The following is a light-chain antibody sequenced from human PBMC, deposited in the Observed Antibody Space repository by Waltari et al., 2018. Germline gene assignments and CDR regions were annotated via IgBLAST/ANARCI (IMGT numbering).Light chain of an antibody. CDR2: DAS. Sequence: DIQMTQSPSSLSASVGDRVTITCRASQDIANFLNWYQHTPGKPPKLLVYDASNMASGVPSRFSAYGSTTSFTVTISSLQPEDIGTYYCQQYDHVPYTFGQGTKLEIK. V-gene: IGKV1-33*01. CDR1: QDIANF. CDR3: QQYDHVPYT. J-gene: IGKJ2*01.